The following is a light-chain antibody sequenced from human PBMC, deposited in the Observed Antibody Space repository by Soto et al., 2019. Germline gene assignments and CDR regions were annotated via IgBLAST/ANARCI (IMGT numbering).Light chain of an antibody. CDR1: QNVGTS. CDR3: QQYTNWPPFT. J-gene: IGKJ2*01. CDR2: GAS. Sequence: EVVLTQSPATLSVSPGEGASLSCRASQNVGTSLAWYQHKPGQAPRLLIYGASTRAAGVPARFSGSASRTEYTLTITSLQSEHSALYYCQQYTNWPPFTFGQGTRLEIK. V-gene: IGKV3-15*01.